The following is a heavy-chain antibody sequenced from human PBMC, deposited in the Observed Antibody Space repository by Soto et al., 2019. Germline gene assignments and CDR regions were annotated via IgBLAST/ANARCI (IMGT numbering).Heavy chain of an antibody. V-gene: IGHV4-39*01. Sequence: QLQLQESGPGLVKPSETLSLTCTVSGGSISSSSYYWGWIRQPPGKGLEWIGSIYYSGGTYYNPSLKSRVTISVDTSKNQFTLKLSSVTAADTAVYYCARLEDYGDYVADWGQGTLVTVSS. CDR2: IYYSGGT. J-gene: IGHJ4*02. CDR3: ARLEDYGDYVAD. CDR1: GGSISSSSYY. D-gene: IGHD4-17*01.